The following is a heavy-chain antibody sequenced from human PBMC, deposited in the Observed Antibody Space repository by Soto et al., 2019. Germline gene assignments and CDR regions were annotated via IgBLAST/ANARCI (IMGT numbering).Heavy chain of an antibody. V-gene: IGHV1-18*04. CDR2: ISAYNGDT. CDR3: ARDQTPRDYGPLRF. CDR1: GYTFTTYG. Sequence: QVQLVQSGAEVKKPGASVRVSCKASGYTFTTYGITWVRQAPGQGLEWLGWISAYNGDTNYAQKLQGRVTMTTDRATRTAYMELRSLRSDDTAVYYCARDQTPRDYGPLRFWGQGTLVTVSS. J-gene: IGHJ4*02. D-gene: IGHD3-16*01.